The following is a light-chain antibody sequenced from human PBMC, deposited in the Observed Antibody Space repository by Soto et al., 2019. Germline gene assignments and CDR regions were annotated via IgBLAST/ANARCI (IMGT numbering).Light chain of an antibody. V-gene: IGKV3-11*01. Sequence: EIVLTQSPATLSLSPGERATLSCRASQSVSSYLAWYQQKPGQAPRLLIYDASNRATGIPVRFSGSGSGTDFTLTISSLEPEDFAVYYCHQYGHSPYTFGQGTKLEIK. CDR1: QSVSSY. CDR3: HQYGHSPYT. CDR2: DAS. J-gene: IGKJ2*01.